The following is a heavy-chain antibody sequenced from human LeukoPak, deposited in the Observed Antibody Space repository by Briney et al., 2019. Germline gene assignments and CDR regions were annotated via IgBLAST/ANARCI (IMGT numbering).Heavy chain of an antibody. CDR2: IYYSGST. CDR3: ARAYGYCSSTSCLYYYYGMDV. D-gene: IGHD2-2*03. Sequence: SSETLSLTCTVSGGSISSYYWSWIRQPPGKGLEWIGYIYYSGSTSYNPSLKSRVTISVDTSKNQFSLKLSSVTAADTAVYYCARAYGYCSSTSCLYYYYGMDVWGQGTTVTASS. V-gene: IGHV4-59*01. J-gene: IGHJ6*02. CDR1: GGSISSYY.